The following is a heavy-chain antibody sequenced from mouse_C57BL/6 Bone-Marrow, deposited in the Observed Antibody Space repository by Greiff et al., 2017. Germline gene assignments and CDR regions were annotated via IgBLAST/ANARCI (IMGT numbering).Heavy chain of an antibody. Sequence: LQESGAELARPGASVKLSCKASGYTFTSYGISWVKQRTGQGLEWIGEIYPRSGNTYYNEKFKGKATLTADKSSSTAYMELRSLTSEDSAVYFCARSDGYYGFAYWGQGTLVTVAA. J-gene: IGHJ3*01. CDR2: IYPRSGNT. D-gene: IGHD2-3*01. CDR3: ARSDGYYGFAY. CDR1: GYTFTSYG. V-gene: IGHV1-81*01.